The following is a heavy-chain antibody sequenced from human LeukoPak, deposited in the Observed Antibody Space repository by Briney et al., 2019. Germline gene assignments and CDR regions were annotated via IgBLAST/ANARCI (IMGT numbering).Heavy chain of an antibody. CDR3: AKEAMVRGGPYYYYYYMDV. V-gene: IGHV3-23*01. Sequence: PGGSLRLSCAASGFTFSSYGMSWVRQAPGKGLEWVSAISGSGGSKYYADSVKGRFTISRDNSKNTLYLQMNRLRAEDTAVYYCAKEAMVRGGPYYYYYYMDVWGKRTTVTIPS. J-gene: IGHJ6*03. CDR1: GFTFSSYG. D-gene: IGHD3-10*01. CDR2: ISGSGGSK.